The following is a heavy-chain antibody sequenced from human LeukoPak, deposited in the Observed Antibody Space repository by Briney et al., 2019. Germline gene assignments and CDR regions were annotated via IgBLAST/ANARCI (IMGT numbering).Heavy chain of an antibody. D-gene: IGHD3-9*01. V-gene: IGHV5-51*01. CDR3: ARQYYETLTGPNWFDA. J-gene: IGHJ5*02. CDR2: TLPGDSDT. Sequence: GESLRISCKGSGYTFTNYWIGWVRQMPGKGLEWMGITLPGDSDTRYSPSFKGQVTMSVDKSISTAYLQWSSLKASDTAMYYCARQYYETLTGPNWFDAWGQGTLVTVSS. CDR1: GYTFTNYW.